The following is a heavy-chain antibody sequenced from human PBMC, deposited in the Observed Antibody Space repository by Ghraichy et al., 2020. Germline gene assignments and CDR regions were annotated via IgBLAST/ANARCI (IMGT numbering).Heavy chain of an antibody. D-gene: IGHD2/OR15-2a*01. CDR1: GFTVSSNY. CDR2: IYSGGST. CDR3: ARVSRISNDYFDY. J-gene: IGHJ4*02. V-gene: IGHV3-53*01. Sequence: GESLNISCAASGFTVSSNYMSWVRQAPGKGLEWVAVIYSGGSTYYADSVKGRFTISRDNSRNTLYLQMNSLRAEDTAVYYCARVSRISNDYFDYWGQGTLVTVSS.